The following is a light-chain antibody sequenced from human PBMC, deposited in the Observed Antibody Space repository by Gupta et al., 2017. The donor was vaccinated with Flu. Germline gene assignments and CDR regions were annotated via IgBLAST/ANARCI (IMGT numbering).Light chain of an antibody. V-gene: IGLV1-44*01. CDR3: AAWDDSRNGYV. J-gene: IGLJ1*01. Sequence: QSVLIQPPSVSGTPGQRVTISCYGGTSNIGRNTVNWYQQLPGTAPQLLIFRNSERPSGVPARFSGSKSATSASLAISGLQAEDEGDYYCAAWDDSRNGYVFGSGAKVTVL. CDR1: TSNIGRNT. CDR2: RNS.